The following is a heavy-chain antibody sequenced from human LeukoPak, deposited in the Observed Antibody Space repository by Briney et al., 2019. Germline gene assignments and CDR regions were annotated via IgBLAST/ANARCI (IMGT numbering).Heavy chain of an antibody. CDR2: ISYDGSNK. CDR1: GFTFSSYA. V-gene: IGHV3-30*04. J-gene: IGHJ4*02. CDR3: ARDGNDGFFDY. Sequence: PGGSLRLSCAASGFTFSSYAMHWVRQPRGTGLEWVAVISYDGSNKYYADSVKGRFTISRDNSKNTLYLQMNSLRAEDTAVYYCARDGNDGFFDYWGQGTLVTVSS. D-gene: IGHD3-10*01.